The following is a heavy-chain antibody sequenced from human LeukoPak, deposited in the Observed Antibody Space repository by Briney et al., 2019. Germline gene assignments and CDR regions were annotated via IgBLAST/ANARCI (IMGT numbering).Heavy chain of an antibody. J-gene: IGHJ6*04. CDR3: ERGATPDV. CDR1: GFTVSSNY. D-gene: IGHD1-26*01. CDR2: IYRGGGK. Sequence: PGGSLRLSCAASGFTVSSNYISWVRQAPGRGLEWVAIIYRGGGKSYANSVKGRFTISRDNSKNTLYLQMNSLRAEDTAVYYCERGATPDVWGKGTTVTVSS. V-gene: IGHV3-53*01.